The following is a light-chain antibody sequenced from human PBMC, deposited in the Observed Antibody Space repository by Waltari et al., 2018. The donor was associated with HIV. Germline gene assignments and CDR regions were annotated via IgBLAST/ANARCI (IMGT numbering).Light chain of an antibody. CDR2: GAF. CDR3: KQSYRIPLA. J-gene: IGKJ4*01. V-gene: IGKV1-39*01. CDR1: QRISTY. Sequence: DIQMTQSPSSLSASVGDRVTITCRESQRISTYVNWYQQKPGKAPKFLIYGAFSWQSGVQSGFSGSGSGTVFTLTITSLQPEDFATYYCKQSYRIPLAFGGGTKVEL.